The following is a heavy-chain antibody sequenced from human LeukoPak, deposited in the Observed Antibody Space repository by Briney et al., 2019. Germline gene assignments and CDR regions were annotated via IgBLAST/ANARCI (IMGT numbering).Heavy chain of an antibody. D-gene: IGHD1-26*01. Sequence: ASVKVSCKASGYTFTGYYMHWVRQAPGQGLEWMGWINPNSGGTNYAQKFQGRVTMTRDTSISTAYMELSRLRSDDTAVYYCARSGPRGVGAIRWFDPWGQGTLVTVSS. V-gene: IGHV1-2*02. CDR3: ARSGPRGVGAIRWFDP. CDR2: INPNSGGT. CDR1: GYTFTGYY. J-gene: IGHJ5*02.